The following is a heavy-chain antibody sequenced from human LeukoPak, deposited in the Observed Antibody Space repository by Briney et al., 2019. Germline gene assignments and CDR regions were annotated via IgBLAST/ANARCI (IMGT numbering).Heavy chain of an antibody. CDR1: GFTFRSYT. Sequence: GGSLRLSCAASGFTFRSYTMRWVRQAPAKGLEWVSSISDSGDATDYADSVKGRFTISRDNAKNTLYLQMNSLRVEDTAVYYCARPDCSSTSCYTLEYWGQGTLVTVSS. J-gene: IGHJ4*02. CDR2: ISDSGDAT. D-gene: IGHD2-2*02. CDR3: ARPDCSSTSCYTLEY. V-gene: IGHV3-23*01.